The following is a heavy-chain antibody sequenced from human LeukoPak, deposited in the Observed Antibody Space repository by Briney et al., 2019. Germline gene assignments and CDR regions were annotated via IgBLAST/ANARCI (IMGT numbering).Heavy chain of an antibody. Sequence: PVGSLRLSCAASGFTFSSYWMHCVRQVPGRGLVWVSRINSDGSTTSYADSVKGRFTISRDNAKNTLYLQMNSLRADDTAVYYCGRDLTHRWGQGTLVTVSS. CDR2: INSDGSTT. CDR3: GRDLTHR. V-gene: IGHV3-74*01. CDR1: GFTFSSYW. J-gene: IGHJ5*02.